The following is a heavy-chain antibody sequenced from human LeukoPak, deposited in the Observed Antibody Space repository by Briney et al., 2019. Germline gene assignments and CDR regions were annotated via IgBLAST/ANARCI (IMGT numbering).Heavy chain of an antibody. V-gene: IGHV3-53*01. CDR1: GFSFNTYA. D-gene: IGHD3-10*01. CDR3: ARGFTWFDP. Sequence: GGSLRLSCAASGFSFNTYAMSWVRQAPGKGLEWVSVIYSGGSTYYADSVKGRFTISRDNSKDTLYLQMNRLRAEDTAVYYCARGFTWFDPWGQGTLVTVSS. CDR2: IYSGGST. J-gene: IGHJ5*02.